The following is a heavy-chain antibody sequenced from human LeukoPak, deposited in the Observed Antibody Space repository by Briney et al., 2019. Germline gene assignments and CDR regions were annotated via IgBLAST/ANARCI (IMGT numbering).Heavy chain of an antibody. CDR2: INWNGDST. V-gene: IGHV3-20*04. J-gene: IGHJ3*02. CDR1: GFTFDEYG. D-gene: IGHD1-26*01. CDR3: ARGGSYLSAFDI. Sequence: PGGSLRLSCAASGFTFDEYGMSWVRQAPGKGLEWVSGINWNGDSTGYADSVKGRFTISRDNAKNSLFLQMNSLRDEDTALYYCARGGSYLSAFDIWGQGTMVTVSS.